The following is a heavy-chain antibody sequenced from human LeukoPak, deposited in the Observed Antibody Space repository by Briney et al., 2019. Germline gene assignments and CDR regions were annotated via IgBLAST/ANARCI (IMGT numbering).Heavy chain of an antibody. CDR3: ARDDGYCSGGSCYYFDY. D-gene: IGHD2-15*01. CDR2: IFNGGST. V-gene: IGHV3-53*01. J-gene: IGHJ4*02. CDR1: GVTFCSNY. Sequence: PGGDLRLSCCAFGVTFCSNYMSWVRHAPREGLEWVSVIFNGGSTYYADSGKGRFTISRDNAKTAVYLQMNRVRAEDTAVYYCARDDGYCSGGSCYYFDYWGQGTLVTVSS.